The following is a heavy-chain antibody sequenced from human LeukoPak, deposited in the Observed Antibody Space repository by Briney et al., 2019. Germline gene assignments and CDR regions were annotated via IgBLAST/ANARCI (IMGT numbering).Heavy chain of an antibody. V-gene: IGHV1-69*05. Sequence: SVKVSCKASGGTFSSYAISWVRQDPGQGLEWVGGIIPIFGTANYAQKFQGRVTITTDESTSTAYMELSSLRSEDTAVYYCARDRYYDSSGYHISEYYFDYWGQGTLVTVSS. J-gene: IGHJ4*02. CDR3: ARDRYYDSSGYHISEYYFDY. D-gene: IGHD3-22*01. CDR1: GGTFSSYA. CDR2: IIPIFGTA.